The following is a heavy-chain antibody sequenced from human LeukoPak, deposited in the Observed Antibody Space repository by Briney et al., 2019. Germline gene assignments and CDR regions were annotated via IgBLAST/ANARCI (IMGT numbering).Heavy chain of an antibody. CDR2: IYHSGNT. V-gene: IGHV4-38-2*02. D-gene: IGHD5-12*01. CDR1: GYSISSGYY. J-gene: IGHJ4*02. Sequence: SETLSLTCTVSGYSISSGYYWGWIRQPPGKGLEWIGSIYHSGNTYYNPSLKSRVTISVDTSKNQFSLRLSSVTAADTAVYYCARANVDIVATTVFDYWGQGTLVTVSS. CDR3: ARANVDIVATTVFDY.